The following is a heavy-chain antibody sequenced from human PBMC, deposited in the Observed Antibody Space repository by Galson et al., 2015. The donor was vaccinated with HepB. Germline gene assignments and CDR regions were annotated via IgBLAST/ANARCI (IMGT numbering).Heavy chain of an antibody. V-gene: IGHV4-59*01. D-gene: IGHD2-2*01. CDR3: ARGGGYCVGTSCYGTTWFDP. Sequence: LSLTCTVSGGSISSFYWSWIRQPPGKGLEWIANVYYSGITNYNPSLKSRVTISVDTSKNQFSLKLRSVTAADTAVYYCARGGGYCVGTSCYGTTWFDPWGKGTLVTVSS. CDR2: VYYSGIT. CDR1: GGSISSFY. J-gene: IGHJ5*02.